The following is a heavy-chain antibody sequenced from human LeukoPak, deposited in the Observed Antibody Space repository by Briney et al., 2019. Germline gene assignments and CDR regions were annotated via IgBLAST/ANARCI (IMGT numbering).Heavy chain of an antibody. CDR3: AKEGVVPVTRYDYYYYMDV. J-gene: IGHJ6*03. CDR2: ISWDGGST. V-gene: IGHV3-43D*03. CDR1: GFTFDDYA. D-gene: IGHD2-2*01. Sequence: PGGSLRLSCAASGFTFDDYAMHWVRQAPGKGLEWVSLISWDGGSTYYADSVKGRFTISRDNSKNSLYLQMNSLRAEDTALYYCAKEGVVPVTRYDYYYYMDVWGKGTTVTVSS.